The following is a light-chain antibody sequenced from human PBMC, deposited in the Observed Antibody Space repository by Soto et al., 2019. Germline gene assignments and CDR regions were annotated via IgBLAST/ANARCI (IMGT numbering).Light chain of an antibody. J-gene: IGKJ5*01. CDR1: QGVTTN. CDR2: DVS. Sequence: EIVMTHSPATLFLSPGDSTLLSCRAGQGVTTNFAWYQQKSGQSPRLLIYDVSHRATGVPARFSGTGSETDFTLTISGLQSEDSAVYYCQQYNNWPFSFGQGTRLEIK. V-gene: IGKV3-15*01. CDR3: QQYNNWPFS.